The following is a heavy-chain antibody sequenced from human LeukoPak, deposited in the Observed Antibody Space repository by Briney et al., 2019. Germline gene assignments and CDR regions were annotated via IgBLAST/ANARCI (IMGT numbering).Heavy chain of an antibody. CDR3: ARHVSSSMSGSRRGDFDY. V-gene: IGHV4-39*01. J-gene: IGHJ4*02. Sequence: ASETLSLTCTVSGGSISSSSYYWGWIRQPPGKGLEWIGSIYYSGSTYYNPSLKSRVTISVDTSKNQFSLKLSSVTAADTAVYYCARHVSSSMSGSRRGDFDYWGQGTLVTVSS. D-gene: IGHD2-2*01. CDR2: IYYSGST. CDR1: GGSISSSSYY.